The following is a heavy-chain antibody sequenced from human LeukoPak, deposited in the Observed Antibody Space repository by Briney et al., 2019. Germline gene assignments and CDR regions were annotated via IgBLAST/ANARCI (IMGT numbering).Heavy chain of an antibody. CDR3: AKEKNSFDWLSPLFDY. V-gene: IGHV3-30*18. J-gene: IGHJ4*02. CDR2: ISYDGSNK. Sequence: GGSLRLSCAASGFTFSSYGMHWVRQAPGKGLEWVAVISYDGSNKYYADSVKGRFTISRDNSKNTLYLQMNSLRAEDTAVYYCAKEKNSFDWLSPLFDYWGQGTLVTVSS. CDR1: GFTFSSYG. D-gene: IGHD3-9*01.